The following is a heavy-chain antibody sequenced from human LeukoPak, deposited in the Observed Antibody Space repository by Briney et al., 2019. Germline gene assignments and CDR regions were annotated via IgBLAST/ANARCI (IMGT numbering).Heavy chain of an antibody. V-gene: IGHV4-39*01. CDR2: IYYSGST. CDR3: ARRDIAARLNWFDP. CDR1: GGSISSSRYY. Sequence: SETLSLTCTVSGGSISSSRYYWGWIRQPPGKGLEWIRNIYYSGSTYYNPSLKSRVTISLDTSKNQFSLRLSSVTAADTAVYYCARRDIAARLNWFDPWGQGTLVTVSS. D-gene: IGHD6-6*01. J-gene: IGHJ5*02.